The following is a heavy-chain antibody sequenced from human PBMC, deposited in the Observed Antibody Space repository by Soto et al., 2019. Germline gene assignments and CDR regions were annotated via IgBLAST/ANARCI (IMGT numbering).Heavy chain of an antibody. CDR1: GYTFTSYG. Sequence: ASVKVSCKASGYTFTSYGISWVRQAPGQGLEWMGWISAYNGNTNYAQKLQGRVTMTTDTSTSTAYMELRSLRSDDTAVYYCATWYYYGSSGYYYVDAFDIWGQGTMVTVSS. CDR3: ATWYYYGSSGYYYVDAFDI. D-gene: IGHD3-22*01. V-gene: IGHV1-18*01. CDR2: ISAYNGNT. J-gene: IGHJ3*02.